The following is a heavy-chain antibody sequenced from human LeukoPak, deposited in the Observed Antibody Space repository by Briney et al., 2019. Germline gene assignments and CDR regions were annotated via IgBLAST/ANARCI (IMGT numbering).Heavy chain of an antibody. D-gene: IGHD3-22*01. V-gene: IGHV4-31*03. J-gene: IGHJ1*01. CDR1: GGSISSGGYY. CDR2: IYYSGST. Sequence: SETLSLTCTVSGGSISSGGYYWSWIRQHPGKGLEWIGYIYYSGSTYYNPSLKSRVTISVDTSKNQFSLKLSSVTAADTAVYYCARAPPYYDSGGAPPTEYFQHWGQGTLVTVSS. CDR3: ARAPPYYDSGGAPPTEYFQH.